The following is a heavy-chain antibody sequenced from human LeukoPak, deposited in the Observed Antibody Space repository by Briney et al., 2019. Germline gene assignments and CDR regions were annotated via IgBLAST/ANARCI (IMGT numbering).Heavy chain of an antibody. V-gene: IGHV4-39*01. CDR2: IYSGGTT. J-gene: IGHJ4*02. Sequence: PSETLSLTCAVSGGSFSSDSYYWGWIRLPPGKGLEWIGSIYSGGTTYYNPSLKSRVTISVDTSKNQFSLKLTSVTAADAAAYYCARHSRTCSGGYCYLYYWGQGTLVTVSS. CDR1: GGSFSSDSYY. CDR3: ARHSRTCSGGYCYLYY. D-gene: IGHD2-15*01.